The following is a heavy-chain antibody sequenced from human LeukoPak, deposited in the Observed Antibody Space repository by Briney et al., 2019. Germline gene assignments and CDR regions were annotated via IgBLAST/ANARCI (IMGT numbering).Heavy chain of an antibody. CDR3: TRDLFGGYSYGFDY. Sequence: PGRSLRLSRTASGFTFGDYAMSWFRQAPGKGLEWVGFIRSKAYGGTTEYAASVKGRFTISRDDSKSIAYLQMNSLKTEDAAVYYCTRDLFGGYSYGFDYWGQGPLVTVSS. D-gene: IGHD5-18*01. CDR1: GFTFGDYA. CDR2: IRSKAYGGTT. V-gene: IGHV3-49*03. J-gene: IGHJ4*02.